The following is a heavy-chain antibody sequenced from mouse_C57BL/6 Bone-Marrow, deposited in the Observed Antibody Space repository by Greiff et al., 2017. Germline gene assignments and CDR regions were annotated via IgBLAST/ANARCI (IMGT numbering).Heavy chain of an antibody. V-gene: IGHV3-6*01. Sequence: EVQLVESGPGLVKPSQSLSLTCSVTGYSITSGYYWNWIRQFPGNKLEWMGYISYDGSNNYNPSLKNRISITRDTSKNQFFLKLNSVTTEDTATYYCARGVSIYYGTQFYFDYWGQGTTLTVSS. D-gene: IGHD2-1*01. CDR3: ARGVSIYYGTQFYFDY. CDR2: ISYDGSN. J-gene: IGHJ2*01. CDR1: GYSITSGYY.